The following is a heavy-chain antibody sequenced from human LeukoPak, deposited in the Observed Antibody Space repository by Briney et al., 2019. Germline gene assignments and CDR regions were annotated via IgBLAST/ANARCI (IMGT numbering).Heavy chain of an antibody. CDR2: IYYSGST. Sequence: SETLSLTCTVSGGSISSGGSCWSWIRQHPGKGLEWIGYIYYSGSTYYNPSLQSRVTISVDTSKNHFSLKLSSVTAADTAVYYCARGPSGYYFYYFDYWGQGTLVTVSS. CDR3: ARGPSGYYFYYFDY. CDR1: GGSISSGGSC. V-gene: IGHV4-31*03. D-gene: IGHD3-22*01. J-gene: IGHJ4*02.